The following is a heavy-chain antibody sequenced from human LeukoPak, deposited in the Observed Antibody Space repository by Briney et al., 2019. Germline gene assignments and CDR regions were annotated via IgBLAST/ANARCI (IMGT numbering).Heavy chain of an antibody. Sequence: PSETLSLTCTVSGGSISSGSYYWSWIRQPAGKGLEWIGRIYTSGSTNYNPSLKSRVTISVDTSKNQFSLKLSSVTAADTAVYYCKVQLLCRSAGEYYMDVWGKGTTVTVSS. D-gene: IGHD2-2*01. CDR2: IYTSGST. J-gene: IGHJ6*03. CDR1: GGSISSGSYY. V-gene: IGHV4-61*02. CDR3: KVQLLCRSAGEYYMDV.